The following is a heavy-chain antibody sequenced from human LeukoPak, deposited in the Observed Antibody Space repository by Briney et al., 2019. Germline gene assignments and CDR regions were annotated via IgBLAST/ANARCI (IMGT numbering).Heavy chain of an antibody. CDR2: IYYSGST. J-gene: IGHJ4*02. CDR1: GGSLTNYY. V-gene: IGHV4-59*01. Sequence: PSETLSLTCAISGGSLTNYYWSWIRQPPGKGLEWIGHIYYSGSTNYNPSLKSRVTISLDTSKNHCTLKLSSVTAADTAVYYCARGRDYYDTTGWGYWGQGTLVTVSS. D-gene: IGHD3-22*01. CDR3: ARGRDYYDTTGWGY.